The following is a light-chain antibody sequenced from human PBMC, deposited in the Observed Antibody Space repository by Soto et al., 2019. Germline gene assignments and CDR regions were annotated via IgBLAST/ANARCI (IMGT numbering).Light chain of an antibody. V-gene: IGKV1-12*01. Sequence: DIQMTQSPSSVSASVGDRVTITCRASQGIGTWLGWFQQKPGKAPKFLIYGASSLQGGVPSRFSGSGSGTEFTLTITSLQPEDFATYYCQQANTFPPTFGGGTKVEIK. CDR1: QGIGTW. J-gene: IGKJ4*01. CDR2: GAS. CDR3: QQANTFPPT.